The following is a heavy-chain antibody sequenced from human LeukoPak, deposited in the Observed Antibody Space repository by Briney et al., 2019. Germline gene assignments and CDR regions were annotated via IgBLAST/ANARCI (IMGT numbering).Heavy chain of an antibody. CDR2: ISGSGGST. CDR3: ARDVRSSGWYERAFDI. Sequence: PGGSLRLSCAASGFTFSSYGMSWVRLAPGKGLEWVSAISGSGGSTYYADSVKGRFTISRDNSKNTLYLQMNSLRAEDTAVYYCARDVRSSGWYERAFDIWGQGTMVTVSS. J-gene: IGHJ3*02. D-gene: IGHD6-19*01. V-gene: IGHV3-23*01. CDR1: GFTFSSYG.